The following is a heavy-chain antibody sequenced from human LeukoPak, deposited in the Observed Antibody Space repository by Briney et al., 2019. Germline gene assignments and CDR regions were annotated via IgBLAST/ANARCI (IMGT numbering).Heavy chain of an antibody. J-gene: IGHJ4*02. D-gene: IGHD3-9*01. CDR2: INPNSGGT. Sequence: SVTVSCKASGYTFTGYYMHWVRQAPGQGLEWMGWINPNSGGTNYPPKFQGRVTMTRDTSINTVYMELSRLGSDDTAVYYCARDLDILTGYLYQFDYWGQGTLVTVAS. V-gene: IGHV1-2*02. CDR3: ARDLDILTGYLYQFDY. CDR1: GYTFTGYY.